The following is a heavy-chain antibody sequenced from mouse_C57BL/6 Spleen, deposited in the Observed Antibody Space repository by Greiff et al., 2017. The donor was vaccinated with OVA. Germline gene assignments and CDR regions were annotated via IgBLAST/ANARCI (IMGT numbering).Heavy chain of an antibody. Sequence: VQLQQPGAELVRPGSSVKLSCKASGYTFTSYWMHWVKQRPIQGLEWIGNIDPSDSETHYNQKFKDKATLTVDKSSSTAYMQLSSLTSEYSAVYYCASTVGNYDAMDYWGQGTSVTVSS. D-gene: IGHD2-1*01. CDR2: IDPSDSET. CDR3: ASTVGNYDAMDY. CDR1: GYTFTSYW. J-gene: IGHJ4*01. V-gene: IGHV1-52*01.